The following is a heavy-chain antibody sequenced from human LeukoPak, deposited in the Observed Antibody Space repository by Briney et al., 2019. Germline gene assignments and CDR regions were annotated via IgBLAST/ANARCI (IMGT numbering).Heavy chain of an antibody. Sequence: GRSLRLSCAVSGFTFSNYGMHWVRQAPGKGLEWVAVISDNGNDKYNVDSVKGRFTISRDNSKNTLYLQMNSLRAEDTALYYCAGGLLGCRSGSCYPTDYWGQGTLVTVSS. V-gene: IGHV3-30*03. J-gene: IGHJ4*02. CDR2: ISDNGNDK. CDR3: AGGLLGCRSGSCYPTDY. D-gene: IGHD2-15*01. CDR1: GFTFSNYG.